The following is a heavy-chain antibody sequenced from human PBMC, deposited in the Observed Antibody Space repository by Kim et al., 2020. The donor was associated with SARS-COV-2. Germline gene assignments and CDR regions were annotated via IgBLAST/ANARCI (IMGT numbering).Heavy chain of an antibody. CDR1: GFTFSSYN. V-gene: IGHV3-21*01. D-gene: IGHD3-10*01. Sequence: GGSLRLSCAASGFTFSSYNMNWVRQAPGKGLEWVSSISSSSSHIYYADSVKGRFTISRDNAKKSLYLQMNSLRAEDTAVYYCARVFMVRGVIIMALGAFDIWGQGTMVTVSS. CDR2: ISSSSSHI. J-gene: IGHJ3*02. CDR3: ARVFMVRGVIIMALGAFDI.